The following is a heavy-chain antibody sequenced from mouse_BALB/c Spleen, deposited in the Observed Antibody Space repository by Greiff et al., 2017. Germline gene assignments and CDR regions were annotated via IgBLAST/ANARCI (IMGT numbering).Heavy chain of an antibody. V-gene: IGHV1-87*01. Sequence: QVQLKESGAELVRSGASVKLSCKASGYTFTSYWMQWVKQRPGQGLEWIGAIYPGDGDTRYTQKFKGKATLTADKSSSTAYMQLSSLASEDSAVYYCARRAVDAMDYWGQGTSVTVSS. CDR2: IYPGDGDT. D-gene: IGHD1-1*01. CDR3: ARRAVDAMDY. CDR1: GYTFTSYW. J-gene: IGHJ4*01.